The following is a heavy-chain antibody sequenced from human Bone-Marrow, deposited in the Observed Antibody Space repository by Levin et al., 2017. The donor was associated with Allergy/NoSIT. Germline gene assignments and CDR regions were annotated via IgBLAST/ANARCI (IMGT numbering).Heavy chain of an antibody. CDR2: INWNGGST. Sequence: PGGSLRLSCAASGFTFDDYGMSWVRQAPGKGLEWVSGINWNGGSTGYADSVKGRFTISRDNAKNSLYLQMNSLRAEDTALYYCARDGRTQQEAAGTLDYWGQGTLVTVSS. CDR1: GFTFDDYG. CDR3: ARDGRTQQEAAGTLDY. D-gene: IGHD6-13*01. J-gene: IGHJ4*02. V-gene: IGHV3-20*04.